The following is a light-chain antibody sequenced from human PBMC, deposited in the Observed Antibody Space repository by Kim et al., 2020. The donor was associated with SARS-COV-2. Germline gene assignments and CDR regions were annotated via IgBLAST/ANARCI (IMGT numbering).Light chain of an antibody. CDR2: YDT. V-gene: IGLV3-21*04. J-gene: IGLJ2*01. Sequence: SYELTQPPSVSVAPGETASITCGGDKIGSKSVHWYQQRPGQAPVLVIYYDTDRPSGIPERLSGSNSGDTATLTISRVEAEDEADYFCQVWDLYSMFFGGGTQLTVL. CDR3: QVWDLYSMF. CDR1: KIGSKS.